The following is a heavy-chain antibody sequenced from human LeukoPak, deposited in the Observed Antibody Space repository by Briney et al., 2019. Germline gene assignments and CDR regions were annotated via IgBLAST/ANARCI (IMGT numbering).Heavy chain of an antibody. D-gene: IGHD3-10*01. V-gene: IGHV3-30*03. CDR2: ISYDGSNK. J-gene: IGHJ3*02. CDR1: GFTCSSYG. CDR3: ASPHLLTYYYGSGSLERAFDI. Sequence: AGGSLRLSGAASGFTCSSYGMHWVRQAPGKGLEGVAVISYDGSNKYYADSVKGRFTISRDNSKNTLYLQMNSLRAEDTAVSYCASPHLLTYYYGSGSLERAFDIWGQGTMVTVSS.